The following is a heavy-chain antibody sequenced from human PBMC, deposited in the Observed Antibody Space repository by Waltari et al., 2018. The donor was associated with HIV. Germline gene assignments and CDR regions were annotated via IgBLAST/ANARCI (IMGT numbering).Heavy chain of an antibody. CDR3: ARDSEVTYYDY. D-gene: IGHD2-21*02. CDR1: GFTFSTYA. J-gene: IGHJ4*02. V-gene: IGHV3-30*04. CDR2: VSDEGSRK. Sequence: QVHLVQSGGGVVQPGRSLRLSCTDSGFTFSTYAAHWVRQAPGKGLEWVAVVSDEGSRKYYADSVKGRFTISRDNSKSTLYLQMNSLRTEDTAVYFCARDSEVTYYDYWGQGSLVSVSS.